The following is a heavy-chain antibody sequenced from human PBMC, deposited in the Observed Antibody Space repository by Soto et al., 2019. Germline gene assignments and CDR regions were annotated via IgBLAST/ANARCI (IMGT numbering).Heavy chain of an antibody. CDR2: IIPILGIA. CDR3: ARGLHYDSISLAEY. V-gene: IGHV1-69*02. CDR1: GGTFSSYI. D-gene: IGHD3-22*01. J-gene: IGHJ4*02. Sequence: QVQLVQSGAEVKKPGSSVKVSCKASGGTFSSYINSWVRQAPGQGLKWMGRIIPILGIANYAQKFQGRATITADKSPSTAYMELSSLRSEDTAVYYCARGLHYDSISLAEYWGQGTLVTVSS.